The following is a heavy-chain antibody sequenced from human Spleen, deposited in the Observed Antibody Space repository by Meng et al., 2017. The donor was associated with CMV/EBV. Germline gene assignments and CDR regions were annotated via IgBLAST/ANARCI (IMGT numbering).Heavy chain of an antibody. CDR1: EGTFSTYG. J-gene: IGHJ5*02. Sequence: ASVKVSCKASEGTFSTYGITWVRQAPGQGLEWMGWISPYNGDTNYARNLRGRVTMTTDAPTSTAYMELRSLRSDDTAVYYCARDIEYCSGTGCYEDCFDPWGQGTLVTVSS. CDR3: ARDIEYCSGTGCYEDCFDP. D-gene: IGHD2-2*01. V-gene: IGHV1-18*01. CDR2: ISPYNGDT.